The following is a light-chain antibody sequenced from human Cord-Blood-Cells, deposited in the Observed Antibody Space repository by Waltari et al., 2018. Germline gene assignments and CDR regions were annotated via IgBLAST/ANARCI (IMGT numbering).Light chain of an antibody. V-gene: IGKV1-39*01. Sequence: IQMTKSPSSLPASVGDRVTITCRASQSISIYLNWYQQKPGKAPKLLIYAASSLQSGVPSRFSGSGSGTEFTLTISSLQPEDFATYYCQQSYSTPLTFGGGTKVEIK. CDR1: QSISIY. J-gene: IGKJ4*01. CDR2: AAS. CDR3: QQSYSTPLT.